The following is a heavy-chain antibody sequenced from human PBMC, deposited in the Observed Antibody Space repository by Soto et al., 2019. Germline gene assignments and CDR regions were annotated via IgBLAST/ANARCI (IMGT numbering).Heavy chain of an antibody. CDR2: IFHTGST. Sequence: SETLSLTCTVSGGSISGHFLSWIRQPPGKGLEYIGWIFHTGSTNYNASLASRVAISVDTSKTQISLNLHSVTAADTAVYYCERTGMTFRGVVWGQGTLVTVSS. CDR3: ERTGMTFRGVV. J-gene: IGHJ4*01. V-gene: IGHV4-59*11. D-gene: IGHD3-16*01. CDR1: GGSISGHF.